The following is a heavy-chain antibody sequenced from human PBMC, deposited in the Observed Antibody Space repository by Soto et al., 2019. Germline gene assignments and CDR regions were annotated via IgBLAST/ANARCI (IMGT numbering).Heavy chain of an antibody. CDR2: IYYSGST. J-gene: IGHJ6*02. D-gene: IGHD1-26*01. Sequence: SETLSLTCSVSGGSISTGGYYWTWIRQHPGKGLEWIGYIYYSGSTDYSPSLKSRVSMSVDTSKNQFSLRLTSVTAADTAVYYCARDSGSYPPGSYYGMDVWGQGTTVTVSS. V-gene: IGHV4-31*03. CDR3: ARDSGSYPPGSYYGMDV. CDR1: GGSISTGGYY.